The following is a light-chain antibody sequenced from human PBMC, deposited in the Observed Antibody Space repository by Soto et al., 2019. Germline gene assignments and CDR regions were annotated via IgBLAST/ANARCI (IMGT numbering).Light chain of an antibody. CDR2: DDS. CDR1: SSDVGGYNY. J-gene: IGLJ2*01. Sequence: QSALTQPASVSGSPGQSITFSCTGTSSDVGGYNYVSWYQQHPGKAPKLMIYDDSNRPSGVSNRFSGSKSGNTASLTISGLQAEDEADYYCSSYTSSTTLVFGGGTKVTVL. CDR3: SSYTSSTTLV. V-gene: IGLV2-14*01.